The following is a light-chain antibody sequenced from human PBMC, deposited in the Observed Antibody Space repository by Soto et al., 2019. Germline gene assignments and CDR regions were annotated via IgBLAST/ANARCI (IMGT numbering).Light chain of an antibody. CDR3: CSYATSNTWV. Sequence: QSALTPPASVTGSPRQSITISSTGTSSDVGFYNLLSWYQHHPGKAPKFLIYEGRKRASGVSNRFSGSKSGNTATLTISGLQAEDEDIYYCCSYATSNTWVFGGGTKVTVL. CDR2: EGR. CDR1: SSDVGFYNL. V-gene: IGLV2-23*01. J-gene: IGLJ3*02.